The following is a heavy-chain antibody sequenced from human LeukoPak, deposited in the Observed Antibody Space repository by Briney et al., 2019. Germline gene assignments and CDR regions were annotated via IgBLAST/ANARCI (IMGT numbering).Heavy chain of an antibody. D-gene: IGHD5-24*01. CDR1: LLALSSYA. Sequence: GGSLRLSCADSLLALSSYAMSEVRQAPGKGLEWVSAISGSGGSTYYADSVKGRFTISRDNSKNTLYLQMNSLRAEDTAVYYCDRDRSAGKCSRWLTELDFWGQGTTVTVSS. V-gene: IGHV3-23*01. CDR3: DRDRSAGKCSRWLTELDF. J-gene: IGHJ6*02. CDR2: ISGSGGST.